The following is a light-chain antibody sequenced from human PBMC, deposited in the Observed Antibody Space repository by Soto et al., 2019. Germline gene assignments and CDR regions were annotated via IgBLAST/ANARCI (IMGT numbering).Light chain of an antibody. CDR2: GAS. CDR3: QQYRSWPRT. J-gene: IGKJ1*01. Sequence: EIVMTQSPATLSVSPGERATLSCRASQSVSDKSAWYQQKPGQAPRLLIFGASTRATGIPARFSGSGSGTEFTLTISSLQSEDFAVYYCQQYRSWPRTFGQGSRVEI. V-gene: IGKV3-15*01. CDR1: QSVSDK.